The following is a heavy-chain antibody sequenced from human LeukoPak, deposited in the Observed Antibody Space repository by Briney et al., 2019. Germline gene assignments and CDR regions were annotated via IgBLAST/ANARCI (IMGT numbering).Heavy chain of an antibody. CDR2: IYSTGIT. J-gene: IGHJ6*03. CDR3: ARDSFAGGYYYYLDV. Sequence: SETLSLTCTVSGGSINSTDYYWSWVRQAAGKGPEWIGRIYSTGITKYNPSLKSRVIISVDTSKNQFTLKLNSVTAADTAVYYCARDSFAGGYYYYLDVWGKGTTVTVSS. CDR1: GGSINSTDYY. V-gene: IGHV4-61*02. D-gene: IGHD3-10*01.